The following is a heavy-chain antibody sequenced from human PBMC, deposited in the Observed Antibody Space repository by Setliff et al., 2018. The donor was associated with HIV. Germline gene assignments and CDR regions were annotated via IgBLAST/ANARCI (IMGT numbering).Heavy chain of an antibody. CDR2: IGAKNDNT. Sequence: ASVKVSCKASGYTFTNYGITWVRQAPGHGLEWMGWIGAKNDNTNYARQFQGXXTMTTDTSTNTVDMELRSLTSDDTAVYYCARPAATWDFSYWGQGTLXXVSS. V-gene: IGHV1-18*01. CDR1: GYTFTNYG. J-gene: IGHJ4*02. D-gene: IGHD2-2*01. CDR3: ARPAATWDFSY.